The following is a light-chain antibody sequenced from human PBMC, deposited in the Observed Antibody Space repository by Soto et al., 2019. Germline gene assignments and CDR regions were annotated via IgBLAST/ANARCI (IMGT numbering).Light chain of an antibody. V-gene: IGKV3-15*01. J-gene: IGKJ2*01. CDR2: GAS. Sequence: EIVLTQSPATLSVSPGERATLSCRASQSVDKHLHWYQQKLGQAPRLLIYGASTRATGIPVRFSGSGSGTEFTLTIDSLQSEDFAVYYCQQSHNWYTFGQGTEVEI. CDR3: QQSHNWYT. CDR1: QSVDKH.